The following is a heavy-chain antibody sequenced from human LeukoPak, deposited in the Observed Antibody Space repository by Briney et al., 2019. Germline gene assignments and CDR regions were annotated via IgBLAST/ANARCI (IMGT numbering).Heavy chain of an antibody. V-gene: IGHV3-30*02. CDR1: GFTFSSYG. D-gene: IGHD3-10*01. CDR2: IRYDGSNK. CDR3: AKDFGFFGELFSSYFDY. J-gene: IGHJ4*02. Sequence: GGSLRLSCAASGFTFSSYGMHWVRHAPGKGLGWVAFIRYDGSNKYYADSGKGRFTISRDNSKNTLSLQMNSLRAEDTAVYYCAKDFGFFGELFSSYFDYWGQGTLVTVSS.